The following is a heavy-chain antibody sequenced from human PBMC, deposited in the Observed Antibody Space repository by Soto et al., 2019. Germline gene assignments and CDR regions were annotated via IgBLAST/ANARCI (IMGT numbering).Heavy chain of an antibody. D-gene: IGHD6-19*01. Sequence: GGSLRLSCAASGFTFSSYGMHWVRQAPGKGLEWVAVIWYDGSNKYYADSVKGRFTISRDNSKNTLYLQMNSLRAEDTAVYYCARDSPWEAVAGNFDYWGQGTLVTVSS. V-gene: IGHV3-33*01. CDR2: IWYDGSNK. J-gene: IGHJ4*02. CDR1: GFTFSSYG. CDR3: ARDSPWEAVAGNFDY.